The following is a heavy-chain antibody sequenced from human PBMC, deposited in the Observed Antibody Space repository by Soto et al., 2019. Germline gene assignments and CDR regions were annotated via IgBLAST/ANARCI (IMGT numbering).Heavy chain of an antibody. V-gene: IGHV1-69*13. D-gene: IGHD3-10*01. CDR3: AIPMVRGVIITDYYYGMDV. CDR1: GGTFSSYA. Sequence: SVKVSCKASGGTFSSYAISWVRQAPGEGLEWMGGIIPIFGAANYAQKFQGRVTITADESTSTAYMELSSLRSEDTAVYYCAIPMVRGVIITDYYYGMDVWGQGTTVTVSS. CDR2: IIPIFGAA. J-gene: IGHJ6*01.